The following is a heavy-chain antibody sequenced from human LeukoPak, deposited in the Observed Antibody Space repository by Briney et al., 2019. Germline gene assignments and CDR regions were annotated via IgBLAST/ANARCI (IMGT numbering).Heavy chain of an antibody. CDR2: ISSSSSYI. CDR3: ARDRSSLTGVTTYFDY. J-gene: IGHJ4*02. Sequence: PGGSLRLSCAASGFTFSSDSMNSVRQAPGKGLEWVSSISSSSSYIYYADSVKGRFTISRDNAKNSLYLQMNSLRAEDTAVYYCARDRSSLTGVTTYFDYWGQGTLVTVSS. V-gene: IGHV3-21*01. D-gene: IGHD2-21*02. CDR1: GFTFSSDS.